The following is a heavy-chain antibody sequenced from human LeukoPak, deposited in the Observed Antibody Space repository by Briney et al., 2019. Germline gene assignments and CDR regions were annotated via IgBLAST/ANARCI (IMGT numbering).Heavy chain of an antibody. CDR1: GFTFSSHD. D-gene: IGHD2-21*02. J-gene: IGHJ4*02. Sequence: GGSLRLSCAASGFTFSSHDMHWVRQAPGKGLEWVAIISYDGGKKDYADSVKGRFTISRDNSKNTLYLQMNSLRADDTAVYYCAKSHHVTAIDYWGQGTLVTVSS. CDR2: ISYDGGKK. V-gene: IGHV3-30*18. CDR3: AKSHHVTAIDY.